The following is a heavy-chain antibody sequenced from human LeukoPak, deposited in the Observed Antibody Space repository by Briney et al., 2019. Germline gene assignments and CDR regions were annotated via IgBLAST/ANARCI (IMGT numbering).Heavy chain of an antibody. CDR1: GYTFTKYY. D-gene: IGHD3-10*01. J-gene: IGHJ4*02. Sequence: GASVKVSCKTSGYTFTKYYIHWVRQAPGQGLEWMGIINPSGGSISYAQKFQGRVTMTRDMSTSTVYMELSSLRSEDTAVYFCAKGEISYGSGSPHFDYWAQGTLVTVSS. V-gene: IGHV1-46*01. CDR2: INPSGGSI. CDR3: AKGEISYGSGSPHFDY.